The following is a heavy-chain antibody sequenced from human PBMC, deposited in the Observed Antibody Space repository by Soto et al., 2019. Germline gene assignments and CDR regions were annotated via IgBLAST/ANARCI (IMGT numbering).Heavy chain of an antibody. J-gene: IGHJ4*02. V-gene: IGHV4-30-4*01. CDR3: ARIRFLEWLYYFDY. CDR2: IYYSGST. Sequence: SETLSLTCTVSGGSISSGDYYWSWIRQPPGKGLEWIGYIYYSGSTYYNPSLKSRVTISVDTSKNQFSLKLSSVTAADTAVYYCARIRFLEWLYYFDYWGQGTLVTVSS. D-gene: IGHD3-3*01. CDR1: GGSISSGDYY.